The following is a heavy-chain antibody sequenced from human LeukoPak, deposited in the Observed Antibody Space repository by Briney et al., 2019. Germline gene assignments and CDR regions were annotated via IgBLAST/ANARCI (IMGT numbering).Heavy chain of an antibody. V-gene: IGHV1-24*01. Sequence: ASVKVSCKVSGYTLTELSMHWVRQAPGKGLEWMGGFDPEDGETIYAQKFQGRVTMTEDTSTDTAYMELSSLRSEDTAVYYCATGEGKWSGLNWFDPWGQGTLVTVSS. J-gene: IGHJ5*02. CDR3: ATGEGKWSGLNWFDP. D-gene: IGHD3-10*01. CDR2: FDPEDGET. CDR1: GYTLTELS.